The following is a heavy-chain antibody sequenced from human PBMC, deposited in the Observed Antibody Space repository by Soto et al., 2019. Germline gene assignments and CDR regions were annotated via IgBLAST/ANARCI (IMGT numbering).Heavy chain of an antibody. Sequence: PSETLSLTCTVSGGSISSGGYYWSWIRQHPGKGLEWIGYIYYSGSTYYNPSLKSRVTISVDTSKNQFSLKLSSVTAADTAGYYCASYQRRGYFDYWGQGTLVTVSS. J-gene: IGHJ4*02. CDR3: ASYQRRGYFDY. CDR1: GGSISSGGYY. V-gene: IGHV4-31*03. CDR2: IYYSGST. D-gene: IGHD2-2*01.